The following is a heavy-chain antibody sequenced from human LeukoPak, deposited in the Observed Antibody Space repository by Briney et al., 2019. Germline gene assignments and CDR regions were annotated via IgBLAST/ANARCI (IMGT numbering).Heavy chain of an antibody. CDR2: IIPILGIA. V-gene: IGHV1-69*04. CDR3: ARGGSGSYYNSYYYGMDV. D-gene: IGHD3-10*01. CDR1: GGTFSSYA. Sequence: GASVKVSCKASGGTFSSYAISWVRQAPGQGLEWMGRIIPILGIANYAQKFQGRVTITADKSTSTAYMELSSLRSEDTAVYYCARGGSGSYYNSYYYGMDVWGQGTTVTVSS. J-gene: IGHJ6*02.